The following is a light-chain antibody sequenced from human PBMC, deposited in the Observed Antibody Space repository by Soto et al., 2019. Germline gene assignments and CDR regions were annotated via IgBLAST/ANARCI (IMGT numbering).Light chain of an antibody. CDR3: QHDNSYSEA. Sequence: DIHMTQSPSTLAGSIGYRVTITCRASQTISSWLAWYQQKPGKAPKLLIYKASTLKSGVPSRFSGSGSGTEFTLTISSLQPDDFATYYCQHDNSYSEAFGQGTKVDIK. CDR1: QTISSW. CDR2: KAS. J-gene: IGKJ1*01. V-gene: IGKV1-5*03.